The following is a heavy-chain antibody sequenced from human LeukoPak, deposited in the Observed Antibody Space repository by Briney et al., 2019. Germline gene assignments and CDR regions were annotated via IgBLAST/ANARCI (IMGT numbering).Heavy chain of an antibody. V-gene: IGHV4-39*07. D-gene: IGHD3-10*01. CDR3: ARVVGGSGSYIGY. CDR2: IYYSGST. Sequence: SETLSLTCTVSGGSISSSSYYWGWIRQPPGKGLEWIGSIYYSGSTYYNPSLKSRVTILVDMSNNQFSLTLSSVTAADTAVYYCARVVGGSGSYIGYWGQGTLVTVSS. J-gene: IGHJ4*02. CDR1: GGSISSSSYY.